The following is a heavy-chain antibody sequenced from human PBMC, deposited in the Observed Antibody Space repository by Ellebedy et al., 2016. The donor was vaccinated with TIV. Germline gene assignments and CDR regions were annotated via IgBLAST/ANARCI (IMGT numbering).Heavy chain of an antibody. CDR3: RPGHYSDA. Sequence: GGSLRLXXAASGFSLSNSFMSWIRQAPGKGLEWVSTLTADGRSTYFAGSVKGRLTISRDNSKNTVYLQMNSLRSEDTAVYYCRPGHYSDAWGQGTLVIVSS. V-gene: IGHV3-23*01. CDR2: LTADGRST. CDR1: GFSLSNSF. J-gene: IGHJ4*02.